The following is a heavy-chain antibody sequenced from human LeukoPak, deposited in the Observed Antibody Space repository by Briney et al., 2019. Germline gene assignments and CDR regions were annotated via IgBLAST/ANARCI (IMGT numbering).Heavy chain of an antibody. V-gene: IGHV4-34*01. CDR3: ARGPYHWFDP. CDR2: INHSGST. Sequence: SETLSLTCAVYGGSFSGYYWSWIRQPPGKGLEWIGEINHSGSTNYNPSLKSRVTISVDTSKNQFSLKLSSVTAAHTAVYYCARGPYHWFDPWGQGTLVTVSS. J-gene: IGHJ5*02. CDR1: GGSFSGYY.